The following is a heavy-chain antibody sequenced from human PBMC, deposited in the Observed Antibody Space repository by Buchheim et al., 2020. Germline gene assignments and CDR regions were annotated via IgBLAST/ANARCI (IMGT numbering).Heavy chain of an antibody. CDR2: IYSGGST. Sequence: EVQLVESGGGLVQPGGSLRLSCAASGFTVSSNYMSWVRQAPGKGLEWVSVIYSGGSTYYADSVKGRFTISRDNYKNTLYLQMNSLRAEDTAVYYCARGERITIFGVVILSYWGQGTL. CDR1: GFTVSSNY. D-gene: IGHD3-3*01. CDR3: ARGERITIFGVVILSY. V-gene: IGHV3-66*02. J-gene: IGHJ4*02.